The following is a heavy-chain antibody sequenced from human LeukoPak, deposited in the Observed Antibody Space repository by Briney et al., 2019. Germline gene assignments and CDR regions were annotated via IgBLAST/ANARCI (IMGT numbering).Heavy chain of an antibody. CDR2: ISSSGSTI. CDR3: AKWGDYDVLTGYYDSDY. V-gene: IGHV3-11*01. J-gene: IGHJ4*02. D-gene: IGHD3-9*01. Sequence: KPGGSLRLSCAASGFTFSDYYMSWIRQAPGKGLEWVSYISSSGSTIYYADSVKGRFTISRDNSKNTLYLQMNSLRAEDTALYYCAKWGDYDVLTGYYDSDYWGQGTLVTVSS. CDR1: GFTFSDYY.